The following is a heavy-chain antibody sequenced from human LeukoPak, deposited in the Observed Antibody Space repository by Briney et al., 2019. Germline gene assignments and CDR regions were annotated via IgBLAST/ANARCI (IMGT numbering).Heavy chain of an antibody. J-gene: IGHJ4*02. V-gene: IGHV1-18*01. CDR3: ARDAWQQLVPTDY. D-gene: IGHD6-13*01. CDR1: GYTFTSYG. CDR2: ISTYNGKA. Sequence: ASETVSCQASGYTFTSYGISWVRQAPGQGRVWMGWISTYNGKANYAQQLHGRVTMTTDTATTNAYQELLSPRTDATTVYYCARDAWQQLVPTDYWGQRALVTVSP.